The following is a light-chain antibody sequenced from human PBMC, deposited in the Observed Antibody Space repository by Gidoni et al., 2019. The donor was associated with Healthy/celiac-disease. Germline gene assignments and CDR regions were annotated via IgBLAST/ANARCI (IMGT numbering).Light chain of an antibody. CDR3: QRSSNWPPLT. J-gene: IGKJ4*01. CDR2: EAS. Sequence: DTVLTQSPATLPLSPGERATLSCRPSQSASSYLAWYQQKPDQAPRLLNYEASNRATGIPARCSGSGSGTDFTLTISRLEPEDVAVYCWQRSSNWPPLTFGEGTKVEIK. CDR1: QSASSY. V-gene: IGKV3-11*01.